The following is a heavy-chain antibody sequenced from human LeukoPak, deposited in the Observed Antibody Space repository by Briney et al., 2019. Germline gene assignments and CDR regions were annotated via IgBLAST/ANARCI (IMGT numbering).Heavy chain of an antibody. J-gene: IGHJ3*02. V-gene: IGHV7-4-1*02. Sequence: ASVKVSCKASGYTFTSYAMNWVRQAPGQGLEWMGWINTNTGNPTYAQGFTGRFVFSLDTSVSTAYLQISSLKAEDTAVYYCARRIRNRYSSGWADAFDIWGQGTMVTVSS. CDR3: ARRIRNRYSSGWADAFDI. CDR1: GYTFTSYA. D-gene: IGHD6-19*01. CDR2: INTNTGNP.